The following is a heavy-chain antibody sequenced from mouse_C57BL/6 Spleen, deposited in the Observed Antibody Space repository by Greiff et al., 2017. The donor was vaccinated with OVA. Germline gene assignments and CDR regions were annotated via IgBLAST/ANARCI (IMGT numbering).Heavy chain of an antibody. CDR1: GYTFTGYW. D-gene: IGHD2-4*01. V-gene: IGHV1-9*01. CDR3: AREEIYYDYDEGAMDY. CDR2: ILPGSGST. J-gene: IGHJ4*01. Sequence: QVQLKESGAELMKPGASVKLSCKATGYTFTGYWIEWVKQRPGHGLEWIGEILPGSGSTNYNEKFKGKATFTADTSSNTAYMQLSSLTTEDSAIYYCAREEIYYDYDEGAMDYWGQGTSVTVSS.